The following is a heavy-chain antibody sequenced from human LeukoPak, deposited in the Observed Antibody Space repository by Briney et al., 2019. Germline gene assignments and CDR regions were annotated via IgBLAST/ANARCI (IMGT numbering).Heavy chain of an antibody. V-gene: IGHV4-34*01. CDR3: AGNSSLSRPSDY. CDR1: GYSISSNYY. CDR2: ISRFGNT. Sequence: PSETLSLTCAVSGYSISSNYYWNWIRQPPGKGLEWIGQISRFGNTNYNPSLKSRVTISVDTSKNQFSLRLNSVTAAGTAVYYCAGNSSLSRPSDYWGQGTLVTVSS. D-gene: IGHD6-6*01. J-gene: IGHJ4*02.